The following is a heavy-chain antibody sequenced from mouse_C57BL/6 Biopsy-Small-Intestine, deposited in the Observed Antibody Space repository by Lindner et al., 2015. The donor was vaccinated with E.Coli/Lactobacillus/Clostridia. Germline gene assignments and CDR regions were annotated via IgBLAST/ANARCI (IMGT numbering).Heavy chain of an antibody. V-gene: IGHV5-17*01. Sequence: VQLQESGGGLVKPGGSLKLSCAASGFTFSDYGMHWVRQAPEKGLEWVAYISSASSTIYYTDTVKGRFTISRDNAKNTLFLQMTSLRSEDTAMYYCARGNSPLGWLLLYFDYWGQGTTLTVSS. J-gene: IGHJ2*01. CDR2: ISSASSTI. CDR3: ARGNSPLGWLLLYFDY. D-gene: IGHD2-3*01. CDR1: GFTFSDYG.